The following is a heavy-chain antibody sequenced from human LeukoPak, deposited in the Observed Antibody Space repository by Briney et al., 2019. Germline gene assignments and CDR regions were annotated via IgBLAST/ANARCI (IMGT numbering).Heavy chain of an antibody. CDR3: ATSLGPLTEY. D-gene: IGHD7-27*01. V-gene: IGHV3-74*01. Sequence: GSLRLSCAASGFAFSSNWMHWVRQTPGKGLVWVSRINSGGSGTSYADSVEGRFTISRDNAKNTLYLQMNSLKGEDTAVYYCATSLGPLTEYWGQGTLVTVS. J-gene: IGHJ4*02. CDR2: INSGGSGT. CDR1: GFAFSSNW.